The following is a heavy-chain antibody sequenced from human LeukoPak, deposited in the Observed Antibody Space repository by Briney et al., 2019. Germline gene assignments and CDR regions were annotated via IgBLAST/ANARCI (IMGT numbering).Heavy chain of an antibody. J-gene: IGHJ4*02. CDR1: GYSFTSYW. V-gene: IGHV5-51*01. CDR2: IYPGDSDT. Sequence: GGSLKISCQGSGYSFTSYWIVWVRLMLGKSLEWMGIIYPGDSDTRYSLSFQGQVTISADKSISTAYLQWSSLKASDTAMYYCAIRPDGRLDYWGQGTLVTVSS. CDR3: AIRPDGRLDY.